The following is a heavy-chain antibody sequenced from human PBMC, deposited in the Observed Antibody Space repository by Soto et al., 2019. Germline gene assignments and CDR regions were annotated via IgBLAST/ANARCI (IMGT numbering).Heavy chain of an antibody. Sequence: SETLPLTWAVYGGSFSGYYWSWIRQPPEKGLEWIGEINHSGSTNYNPSLKSRVTISVDTSKNQFSLKLSSVTAADTAVYYCARGRDDSSPIYDPHWALWGQGTTVTVSS. V-gene: IGHV4-34*01. CDR1: GGSFSGYY. D-gene: IGHD3-22*01. CDR3: ARGRDDSSPIYDPHWAL. J-gene: IGHJ6*02. CDR2: INHSGST.